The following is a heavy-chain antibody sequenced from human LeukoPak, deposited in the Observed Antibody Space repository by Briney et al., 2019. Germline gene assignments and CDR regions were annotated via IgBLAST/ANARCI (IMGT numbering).Heavy chain of an antibody. D-gene: IGHD4-17*01. CDR1: GFTFSSYA. CDR3: ARDRTLGAVTVSSY. V-gene: IGHV3-30-3*01. J-gene: IGHJ4*02. CDR2: ISYDGSNK. Sequence: GGSLRLSCAASGFTFSSYAMHWVRQAPGKGLEWVAVISYDGSNKYYADSVKGRFTISRDNSKNTLYLQMNSLRAEDTAVYYCARDRTLGAVTVSSYWGQGTLVTVSS.